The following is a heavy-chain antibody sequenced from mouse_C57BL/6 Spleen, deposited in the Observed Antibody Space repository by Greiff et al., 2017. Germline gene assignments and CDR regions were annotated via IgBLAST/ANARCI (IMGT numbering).Heavy chain of an antibody. CDR1: GYTFTCYW. Sequence: QVQLQQPGAELVKPGASVKLSCKASGYTFTCYWMHWVKQRPGRGLEWIGRIDPNSGGTKYNEKFKSKATLTVDKPSSTAYMQLSSLTSEDSAVYYCARSSHFITTVAGDYWGQGTTLTVSS. J-gene: IGHJ2*01. V-gene: IGHV1-72*01. CDR3: ARSSHFITTVAGDY. CDR2: IDPNSGGT. D-gene: IGHD1-1*01.